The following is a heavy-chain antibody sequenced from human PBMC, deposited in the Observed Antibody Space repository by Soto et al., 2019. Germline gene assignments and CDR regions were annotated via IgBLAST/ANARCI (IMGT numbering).Heavy chain of an antibody. D-gene: IGHD2-21*01. Sequence: QVQLVQSGAEVKKPGSSVKVSCKASGGTFSSFTISWVRQAPGQGLEWMGGLIPIYGTAKYAQKFQGRVTITADASTRTAYMELSSLSSEGTAVYYCAQDRRADWASYYSIAMDFWGQGPTVTVSS. V-gene: IGHV1-69*01. J-gene: IGHJ6*02. CDR1: GGTFSSFT. CDR2: LIPIYGTA. CDR3: AQDRRADWASYYSIAMDF.